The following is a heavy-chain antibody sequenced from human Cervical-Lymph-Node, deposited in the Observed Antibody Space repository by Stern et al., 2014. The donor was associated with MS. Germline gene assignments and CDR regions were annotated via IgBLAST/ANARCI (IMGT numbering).Heavy chain of an antibody. V-gene: IGHV3-30*04. J-gene: IGHJ1*01. CDR3: ARDRRHVVTTTLFKH. CDR2: ISFDGSTK. Sequence: VQLVESGGHVVQPGRSLRLSCAASLFTFSTYAMHWVRQAPGKGLEWVAVISFDGSTKYYADSVKGRFTISRDNSMNTLYLQMNDLRPEDTAVYYCARDRRHVVTTTLFKHWGQGTLVTVSS. CDR1: LFTFSTYA. D-gene: IGHD2-15*01.